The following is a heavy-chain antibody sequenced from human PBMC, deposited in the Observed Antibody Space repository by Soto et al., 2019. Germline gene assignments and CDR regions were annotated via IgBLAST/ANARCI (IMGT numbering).Heavy chain of an antibody. CDR3: SRGGLAAAAIDS. CDR1: GFTFSSYG. D-gene: IGHD2-2*02. CDR2: VWYDGSRQ. V-gene: IGHV3-33*01. Sequence: QVKLVESGGGVVQPGRSLRLSCAASGFTFSSYGMHWVRQAPGKGLEWVAIVWYDGSRQYYSDSLKGRFTISRDNSKNMVYWQMNSLRAEDTAVYYCSRGGLAAAAIDSWGQGTLVTVSS. J-gene: IGHJ4*02.